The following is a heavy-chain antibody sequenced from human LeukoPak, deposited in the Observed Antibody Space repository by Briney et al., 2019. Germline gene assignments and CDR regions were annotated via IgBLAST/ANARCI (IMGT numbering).Heavy chain of an antibody. CDR1: GDSVSSNSAA. Sequence: SQTLSLTFAISGDSVSSNSAAWNRLRQSPSRGLEWLGRTYYRSGWYNEYALSVKSRITINPDTSKSQFSLQMNSVTPEDTAVYYCARHQALHGMDVWGQGTTVTVSS. CDR3: ARHQALHGMDV. D-gene: IGHD2-2*01. CDR2: TYYRSGWYN. J-gene: IGHJ6*02. V-gene: IGHV6-1*01.